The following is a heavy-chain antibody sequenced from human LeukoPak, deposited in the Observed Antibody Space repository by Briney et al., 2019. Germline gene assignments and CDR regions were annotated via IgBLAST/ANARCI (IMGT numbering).Heavy chain of an antibody. CDR3: ARGRGYCSSSSCYDFDY. J-gene: IGHJ4*02. V-gene: IGHV5-51*01. Sequence: PGESLKISCKGSGYSFTSYWIGWVRQMPGKGLEWMGIIYPGDSETTYSPSFQGQVTISVDRSITTTYLQWSSLKASDTAMYYCARGRGYCSSSSCYDFDYWGQGTLVTVSS. CDR2: IYPGDSET. CDR1: GYSFTSYW. D-gene: IGHD2-2*01.